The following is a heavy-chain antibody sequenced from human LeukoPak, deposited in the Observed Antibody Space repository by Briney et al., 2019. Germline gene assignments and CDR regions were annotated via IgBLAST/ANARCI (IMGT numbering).Heavy chain of an antibody. CDR3: ARYPSSSTSGRPE. Sequence: PSETLSLTCSVSGASIFSGGPKSSPHWSWIRQPPGKGLAWSGYIYYDGSTNYNPSLKSRVTMSVDTSRNQFSLNLISVTAADTAVYYCARYPSSSTSGRPEWGQGTLVTVSS. D-gene: IGHD6-19*01. J-gene: IGHJ4*02. V-gene: IGHV4-61*01. CDR1: GASIFSGGPKSSPH. CDR2: IYYDGST.